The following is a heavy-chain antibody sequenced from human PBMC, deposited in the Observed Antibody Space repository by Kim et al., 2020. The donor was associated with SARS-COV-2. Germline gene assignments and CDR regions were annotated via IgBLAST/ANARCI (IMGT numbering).Heavy chain of an antibody. Sequence: YSPPFQGQVTISADKSISTAYLQWSSRKASDTAMYYCARLGEWELPHFDYWGQGTLVTVSS. J-gene: IGHJ4*02. CDR3: ARLGEWELPHFDY. V-gene: IGHV5-51*01. D-gene: IGHD1-26*01.